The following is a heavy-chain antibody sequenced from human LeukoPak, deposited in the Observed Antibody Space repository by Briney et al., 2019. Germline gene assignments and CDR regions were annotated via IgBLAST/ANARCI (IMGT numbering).Heavy chain of an antibody. V-gene: IGHV3-7*01. CDR2: VNQGGTQK. Sequence: GGSLRLSCAASGFTFSSYAMSWVRQAPGKGLEWVANVNQGGTQKYYVDSVKGRFTISRDNAENSLYLQMNSLRAEDTAVYYCAREHYFYYMDGWGKGTTVTVSS. J-gene: IGHJ6*03. CDR1: GFTFSSYA. CDR3: AREHYFYYMDG.